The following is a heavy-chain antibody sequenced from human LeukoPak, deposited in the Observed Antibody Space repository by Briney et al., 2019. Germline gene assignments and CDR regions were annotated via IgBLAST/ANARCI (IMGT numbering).Heavy chain of an antibody. V-gene: IGHV3-7*01. CDR2: INQDASEK. J-gene: IGHJ6*02. CDR1: GFTFSDFW. Sequence: GGSLRLSCVASGFTFSDFWMSWVRQAPGKGLEWVANINQDASEKYFVDSVKGRFSISRDNAKNSVYLQMNSLRAEDTAVYYCVRDPGFLMDVWGQGTTVTVSS. CDR3: VRDPGFLMDV. D-gene: IGHD2-21*01.